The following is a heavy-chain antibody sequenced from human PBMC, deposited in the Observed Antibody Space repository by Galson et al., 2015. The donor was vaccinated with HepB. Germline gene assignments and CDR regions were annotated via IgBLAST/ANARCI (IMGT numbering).Heavy chain of an antibody. CDR2: IYSGGST. CDR1: GFTVSSNY. V-gene: IGHV3-53*01. Sequence: SLRLSCAASGFTVSSNYMSWVRQAPGRGLEWVSIIYSGGSTYYADSVKGRFTISRDNSKNTLYLQINSLRAEDTAVYYCARVIVVSGSEDYFDYWGQGTLVTVSS. CDR3: ARVIVVSGSEDYFDY. J-gene: IGHJ4*02. D-gene: IGHD3-22*01.